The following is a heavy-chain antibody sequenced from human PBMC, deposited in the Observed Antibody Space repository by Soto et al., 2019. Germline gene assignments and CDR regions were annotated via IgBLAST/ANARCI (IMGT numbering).Heavy chain of an antibody. Sequence: QVQLVQSGAEVKKPGASVKVSCKASGYTFASYAISWMRQAPGQGLEWMGWISAYNGNTNYAQKLQGRLTMTTDTTTITAYMVLRSLSSXXXXXXXXXXXXXXPDXXGQGALVSASS. CDR3: XXXXXXPDX. CDR1: GYTFASYA. V-gene: IGHV1-18*01. J-gene: IGHJ1*01. D-gene: IGHD2-21*02. CDR2: ISAYNGNT.